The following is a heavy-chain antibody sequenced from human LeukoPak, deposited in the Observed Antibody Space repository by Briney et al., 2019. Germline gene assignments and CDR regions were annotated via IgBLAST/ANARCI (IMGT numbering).Heavy chain of an antibody. J-gene: IGHJ4*02. V-gene: IGHV4-4*02. CDR3: ARVVGARYYFDY. CDR2: IYYSGST. CDR1: GGSISSSNW. D-gene: IGHD1-26*01. Sequence: SGTLSLTCAVSGGSISSSNWWSWVRQPPGKGLEWIGYIYYSGSTNYNPSLKSRVTISVDTSKNQFSLKLSSVTAADTAVYYCARVVGARYYFDYWGQGTLVTVSS.